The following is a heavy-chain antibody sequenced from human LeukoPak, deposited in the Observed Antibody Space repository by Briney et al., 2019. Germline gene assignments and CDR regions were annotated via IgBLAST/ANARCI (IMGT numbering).Heavy chain of an antibody. CDR1: GYTFTSYG. CDR2: ISAYNGNT. Sequence: ASVKVSCKASGYTFTSYGISWVRQAPGQGLEWMGWISAYNGNTNYAQKFQGRVTMTEDTSTDTAYMELSSLRSEDAAVYYCATAPYYYDSSGYPSVDYWGQGTLVTVSS. V-gene: IGHV1-18*01. D-gene: IGHD3-22*01. J-gene: IGHJ4*02. CDR3: ATAPYYYDSSGYPSVDY.